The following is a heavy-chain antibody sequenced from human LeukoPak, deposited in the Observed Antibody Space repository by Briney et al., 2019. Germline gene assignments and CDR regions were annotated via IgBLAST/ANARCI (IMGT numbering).Heavy chain of an antibody. D-gene: IGHD5-18*01. J-gene: IGHJ4*02. CDR1: GFTFSDLN. CDR2: ISSSSSTI. V-gene: IGHV3-48*01. CDR3: ARAYAGYTYGYHY. Sequence: GGSLRLSCAAAGFTFSDLNMNWVRQSPGKGLEWVSYISSSSSTIYYADSVKGRFTLSRDNAKNSVYLQMSRLGAWDTAVYYRARAYAGYTYGYHYWGQGTLVTVSS.